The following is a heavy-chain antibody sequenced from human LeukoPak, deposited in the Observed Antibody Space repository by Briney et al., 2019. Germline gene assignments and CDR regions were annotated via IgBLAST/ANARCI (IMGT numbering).Heavy chain of an antibody. CDR2: IYYSGST. J-gene: IGHJ4*02. Sequence: SETLSLTCTVSGGSISSYYWSWIRQPPGKGLEWIGYIYYSGSTNYNPSLKSRVTISVDTSKNQFSLKLSSVTAADTAVYYCARHPATMVRGVMMYYFDYWGQGTLVTVSS. CDR3: ARHPATMVRGVMMYYFDY. V-gene: IGHV4-59*08. D-gene: IGHD3-10*01. CDR1: GGSISSYY.